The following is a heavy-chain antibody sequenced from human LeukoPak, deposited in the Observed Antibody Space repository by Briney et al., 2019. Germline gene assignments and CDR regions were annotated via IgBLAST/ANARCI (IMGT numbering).Heavy chain of an antibody. CDR3: ARDLYYYGSGTSQRGGDAFDI. D-gene: IGHD3-10*01. V-gene: IGHV1-69*13. CDR2: IIPIFGTA. CDR1: GGTFSSYA. Sequence: VASVKVSCKASGGTFSSYAISWVRQAPGQGLEWMGGIIPIFGTANYAQKFQGRVTITADESTSTAYMELSSLRSEDTAVYYCARDLYYYGSGTSQRGGDAFDIWGQGTMVTVSS. J-gene: IGHJ3*02.